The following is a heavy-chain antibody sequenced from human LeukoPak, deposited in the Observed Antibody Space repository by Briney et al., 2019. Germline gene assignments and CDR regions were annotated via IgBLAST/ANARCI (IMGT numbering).Heavy chain of an antibody. CDR1: GYTFTGYY. J-gene: IGHJ4*02. CDR2: INPNSGDT. Sequence: ASVKVSCKASGYTFTGYYMHWVRQAPRQGLEWMGWINPNSGDTNYAQKFQGRVTMTRDTSISTAYMELSRLGSDDTAVYYCARGVPPSYSSAWYVNYWGQGALVTVSS. V-gene: IGHV1-2*02. CDR3: ARGVPPSYSSAWYVNY. D-gene: IGHD6-19*01.